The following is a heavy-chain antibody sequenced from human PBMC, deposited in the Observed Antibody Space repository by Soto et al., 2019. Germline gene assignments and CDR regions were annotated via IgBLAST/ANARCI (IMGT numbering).Heavy chain of an antibody. CDR2: IYYSGST. CDR1: GGSISSYY. J-gene: IGHJ2*01. D-gene: IGHD6-19*01. V-gene: IGHV4-59*01. CDR3: ARYPRWLTHWYFDL. Sequence: SETLSLTCTVSGGSISSYYWSWIRQPPGKGLEWIGYIYYSGSTNYNPSLKSRVTISVDTSKNQFSLKLSSVTAADTAVYYCARYPRWLTHWYFDLWGRGTLVTVSS.